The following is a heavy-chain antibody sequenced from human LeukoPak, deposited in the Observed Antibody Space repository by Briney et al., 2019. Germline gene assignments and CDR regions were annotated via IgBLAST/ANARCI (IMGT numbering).Heavy chain of an antibody. D-gene: IGHD3-10*01. Sequence: GGSLRLSCAASGFSVSSNYVSWVRQAPGKGLEWVSVIYSGGTTYYADSVKGRFTISRDNAKNSLYLQMNSLRVEDTAVYYCARDRGSKQSDYWGQGTLVTVSS. J-gene: IGHJ4*02. CDR3: ARDRGSKQSDY. V-gene: IGHV3-53*01. CDR2: IYSGGTT. CDR1: GFSVSSNY.